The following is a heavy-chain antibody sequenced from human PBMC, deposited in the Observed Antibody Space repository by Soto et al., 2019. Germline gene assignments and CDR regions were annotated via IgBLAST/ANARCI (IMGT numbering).Heavy chain of an antibody. CDR2: ISSGATYR. CDR3: ARFSNIYCSRTGCYFYSYGMDV. D-gene: IGHD2-2*01. Sequence: GGSLRLSCAASGFTFSDYGMNWVRQAPGKGLEWVSSISSGATYRYYADSVKGRFTISRDIAKKSLYLQMNSLRAEDTAVYYCARFSNIYCSRTGCYFYSYGMDVWGQGTTVTVS. V-gene: IGHV3-21*01. CDR1: GFTFSDYG. J-gene: IGHJ6*02.